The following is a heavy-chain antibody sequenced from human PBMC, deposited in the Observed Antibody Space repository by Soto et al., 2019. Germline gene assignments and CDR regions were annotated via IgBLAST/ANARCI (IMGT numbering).Heavy chain of an antibody. V-gene: IGHV4-30-4*01. J-gene: IGHJ5*02. CDR2: IPSRGRP. Sequence: QVQLRESGPGLVKPSQTLSLTCSVSGASVAGGSYYWSWVRQPPGKGLEWIGYIPSRGRPFYNPSLTSRGTISADTSKNQISLQLTSVTAAATAVYLCARDTYSGYDFGLWGQGTLVTVSS. CDR1: GASVAGGSYY. D-gene: IGHD5-12*01. CDR3: ARDTYSGYDFGL.